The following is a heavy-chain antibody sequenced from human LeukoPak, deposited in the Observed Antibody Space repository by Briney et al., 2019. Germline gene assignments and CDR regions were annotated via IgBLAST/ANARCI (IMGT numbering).Heavy chain of an antibody. CDR1: GFTFSSYS. V-gene: IGHV3-21*01. J-gene: IGHJ4*02. CDR2: ISSSSSYI. Sequence: GGSLRLPCAASGFTFSSYSMNWVRQAPGKGLEWVSSISSSSSYIYYADSVKGRFTISRDNAKNSLYLQMNSLRAEDTAVYYCARALRTSIAAAGTWGQGTLVTVSS. CDR3: ARALRTSIAAAGT. D-gene: IGHD6-13*01.